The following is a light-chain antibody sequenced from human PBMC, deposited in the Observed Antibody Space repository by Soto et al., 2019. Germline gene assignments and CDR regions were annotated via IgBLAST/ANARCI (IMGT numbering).Light chain of an antibody. V-gene: IGKV1-17*03. CDR1: QGISNY. J-gene: IGKJ1*01. Sequence: DIQMTQSPSAMSASVGDRLTIACRASQGISNYLAWFQQKPGQVPKRLIYAASLLQGGVPSRFSGSGSGTEFTLTISSLQPEDSATHYCLQHDTYPRTFGQATKVDIK. CDR3: LQHDTYPRT. CDR2: AAS.